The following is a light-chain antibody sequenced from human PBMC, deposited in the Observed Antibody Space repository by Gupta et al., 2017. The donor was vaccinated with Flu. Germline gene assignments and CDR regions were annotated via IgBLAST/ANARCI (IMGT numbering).Light chain of an antibody. V-gene: IGLV1-40*01. CDR3: QSYDSSLSGV. Sequence: QSVLTQPPSVSGVPGQRVTISCTWSSSNIGAGYDVHWYQQLPGTAPKLLIYGNSNRPSGVPDRFSGSKSGTSASLAITGLQAEDEADYYCQSYDSSLSGVFGGGTKLTVL. CDR2: GNS. J-gene: IGLJ3*02. CDR1: SSNIGAGYD.